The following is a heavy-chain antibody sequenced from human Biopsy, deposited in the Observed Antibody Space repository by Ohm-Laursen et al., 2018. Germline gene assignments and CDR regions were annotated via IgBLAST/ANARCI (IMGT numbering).Heavy chain of an antibody. J-gene: IGHJ4*02. CDR3: ARHDRSGYWGLDY. CDR2: IYSSGRT. CDR1: GGSLNNHY. Sequence: SETLSLTCGVSGGSLNNHYWSWIRQSPGKGLEWLAYIYSSGRTNYNPSLKSRIIVSVDTSKNQLSLKGTSVTATDTAMYYCARHDRSGYWGLDYWGQGALVTVSA. V-gene: IGHV4-4*08. D-gene: IGHD3-22*01.